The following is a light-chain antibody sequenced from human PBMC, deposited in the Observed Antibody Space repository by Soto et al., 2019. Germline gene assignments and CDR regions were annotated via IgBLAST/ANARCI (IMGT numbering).Light chain of an antibody. CDR1: QSVSSY. Sequence: EIVLTQSPATLSLSPGERDTLSCRASQSVSSYLAWYQQKPGQAPRLLIYDASNRATGIPARFSGSGSGTDFTLTITSLEPEDFAVYYCQQRSNWPPSFGQLTRLEIK. CDR3: QQRSNWPPS. V-gene: IGKV3-11*01. CDR2: DAS. J-gene: IGKJ5*01.